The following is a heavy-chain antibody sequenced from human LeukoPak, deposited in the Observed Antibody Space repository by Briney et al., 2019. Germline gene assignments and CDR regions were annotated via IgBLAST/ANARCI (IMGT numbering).Heavy chain of an antibody. Sequence: PGGTLRLSCAASGFTFSSYAMSWVRQAPGKGLEWVSAISGSGGSTYYADSVKGRFTISRDNSKNTLYLQMNSLRAEDTAVYYCARRAGAYSHPYDYWGQGTLVTVSS. CDR2: ISGSGGST. CDR3: ARRAGAYSHPYDY. J-gene: IGHJ4*02. CDR1: GFTFSSYA. V-gene: IGHV3-23*01. D-gene: IGHD4/OR15-4a*01.